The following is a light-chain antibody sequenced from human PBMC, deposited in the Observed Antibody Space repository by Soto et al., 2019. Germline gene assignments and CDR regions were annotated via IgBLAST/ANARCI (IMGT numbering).Light chain of an antibody. CDR1: SSNIGSNY. Sequence: QSVLTQPPSASATPGQRVTISCSGSSSNIGSNYVYWYQQFPGTAPKLIIYEVGKRPSGVPDRIFASKSGNTASLTVSGLQAHDEANYYCSSFKGTNSFVSGNGTKVTVL. V-gene: IGLV1-47*01. CDR2: EVG. CDR3: SSFKGTNSFV. J-gene: IGLJ1*01.